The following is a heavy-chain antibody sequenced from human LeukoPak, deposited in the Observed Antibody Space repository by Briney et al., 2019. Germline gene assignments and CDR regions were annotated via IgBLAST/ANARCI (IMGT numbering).Heavy chain of an antibody. CDR1: GYRFTSYW. D-gene: IGHD5-12*01. V-gene: IGHV5-51*01. CDR2: IYPGDSDT. Sequence: GESLKISCKGSGYRFTSYWIGWVRQMPGKGLEWMGIIYPGDSDTRYSPSFQGQVTISADKSINTAYLQWTSLKASDTAMYYCARLGGNSGYDWGTYFDYWGQGTLVTVSS. CDR3: ARLGGNSGYDWGTYFDY. J-gene: IGHJ4*02.